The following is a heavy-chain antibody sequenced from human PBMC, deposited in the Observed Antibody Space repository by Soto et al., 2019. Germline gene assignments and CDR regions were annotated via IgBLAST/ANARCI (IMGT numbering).Heavy chain of an antibody. J-gene: IGHJ4*02. CDR3: AKGLAAVTAPIDY. V-gene: IGHV3-23*01. Sequence: EVQLLESGGGLVQPGGSLRLSCAASGFIFSTYAMSWVRQAPGKGLEWVSVISGGGGSTYYTDSVKGRFIISRDNSKNTLYLQMNSLRAEDTAVYYCAKGLAAVTAPIDYWGQGTLVTVSS. CDR2: ISGGGGST. CDR1: GFIFSTYA. D-gene: IGHD6-19*01.